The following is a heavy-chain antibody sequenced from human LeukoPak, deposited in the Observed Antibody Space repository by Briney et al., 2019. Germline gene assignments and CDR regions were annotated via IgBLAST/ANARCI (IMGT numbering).Heavy chain of an antibody. CDR3: ASSPRIVGRLDYYYYMDV. CDR1: GLTLSTYA. J-gene: IGHJ6*03. Sequence: ASVKVSCKASGLTLSTYAISWVRQAPGQGLEWMGGIIPMFGSAHYAQKLQDRVTITTDESTTIAYMELSSLRSEDTAVYYCASSPRIVGRLDYYYYMDVWGKGTTVTVSS. D-gene: IGHD6-6*01. V-gene: IGHV1-69*05. CDR2: IIPMFGSA.